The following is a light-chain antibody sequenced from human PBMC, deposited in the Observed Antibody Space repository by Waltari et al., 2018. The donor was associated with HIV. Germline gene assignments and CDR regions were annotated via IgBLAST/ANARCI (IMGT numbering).Light chain of an antibody. V-gene: IGLV1-40*01. Sequence: QSVLTQPPSVSGAPGQRVTISCTGSSSNLGAGYTVSWYRHLPGTAPKLLIHSNNSRPSGAPDRFAGSESGTSAALAIAWLQADDEADYYGQSDDSSLSGYVFGTGTKVTVL. J-gene: IGLJ1*01. CDR3: QSDDSSLSGYV. CDR2: SNN. CDR1: SSNLGAGYT.